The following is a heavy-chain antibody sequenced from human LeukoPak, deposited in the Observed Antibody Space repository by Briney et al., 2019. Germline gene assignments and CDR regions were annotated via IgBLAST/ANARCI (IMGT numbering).Heavy chain of an antibody. J-gene: IGHJ4*02. CDR1: GFTFSSYE. D-gene: IGHD4-23*01. CDR2: ISSSGSTI. CDR3: AKDRSKGSYGDKFDF. Sequence: GGSLRLSCAASGFTFSSYEMNWVRQAPGKGLEWVSYISSSGSTIYYADSVKGRFTISRDNAKNSLYLQMNSLRAEDTAVYYCAKDRSKGSYGDKFDFWGQGTLVTVSS. V-gene: IGHV3-48*03.